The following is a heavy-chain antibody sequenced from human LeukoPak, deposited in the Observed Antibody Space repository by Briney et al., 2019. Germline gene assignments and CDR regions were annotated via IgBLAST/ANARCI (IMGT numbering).Heavy chain of an antibody. V-gene: IGHV1-69*06. CDR3: ASQKSGWYEVHWFDP. Sequence: ASVKVSCKASGGTFSSYAISWVRQAPGQGLEWMGGIIPIFGTANYAQKFQGRVTITADKSTSTAYMELSSLRSEDTAVYYCASQKSGWYEVHWFDPWGQGTLVTASS. J-gene: IGHJ5*02. CDR1: GGTFSSYA. D-gene: IGHD6-19*01. CDR2: IIPIFGTA.